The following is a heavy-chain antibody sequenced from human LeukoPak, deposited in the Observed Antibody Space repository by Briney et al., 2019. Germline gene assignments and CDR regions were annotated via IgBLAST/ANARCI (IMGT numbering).Heavy chain of an antibody. CDR2: ISYDGSNK. Sequence: PGGSLRLSCAASGFTFSSYAMHWVRQAPGKGLEWVAVISYDGSNKYYADSVEGRFTISRDNSKNTLYLQMNSLRAEDTAVYYCARDPDNWNYFGDYWGQGTLVTVSS. CDR3: ARDPDNWNYFGDY. V-gene: IGHV3-30-3*01. D-gene: IGHD1-7*01. CDR1: GFTFSSYA. J-gene: IGHJ4*02.